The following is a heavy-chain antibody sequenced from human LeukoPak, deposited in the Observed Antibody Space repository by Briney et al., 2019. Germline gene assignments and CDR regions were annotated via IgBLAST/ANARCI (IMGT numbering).Heavy chain of an antibody. J-gene: IGHJ6*03. CDR1: GFTFSSYS. CDR3: ARKYGSGSFYMDV. V-gene: IGHV3-21*01. CDR2: ISSSSSYI. Sequence: GGSLRLSCAASGFTFSSYSMNWVRQAPRKGLEWVSSISSSSSYIYYADSVRGRFTISRDNAKNSLYLQMNSPRAEDTAVYYCARKYGSGSFYMDVWGKGTTVTISS. D-gene: IGHD3-10*01.